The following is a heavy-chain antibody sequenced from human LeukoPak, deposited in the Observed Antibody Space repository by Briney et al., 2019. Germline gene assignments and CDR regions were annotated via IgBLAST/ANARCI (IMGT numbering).Heavy chain of an antibody. CDR2: INIRGNT. V-gene: IGHV4-4*07. CDR1: GGSISNYY. D-gene: IGHD4-17*01. CDR3: AREYGDFDY. J-gene: IGHJ4*02. Sequence: PSETLSLTCIVSGGSISNYYWSWIRQPAGKGLQWIGRINIRGNTNYNPSLKSRVTMSVDTSKNQFSPKLHSLTAADTAVYYRAREYGDFDYWGQGTLVTVSS.